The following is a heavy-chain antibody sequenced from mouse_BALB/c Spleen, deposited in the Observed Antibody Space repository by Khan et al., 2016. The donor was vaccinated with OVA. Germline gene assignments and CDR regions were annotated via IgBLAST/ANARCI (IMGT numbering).Heavy chain of an antibody. CDR2: ISTGGST. CDR1: GHTFSIYA. D-gene: IGHD2-12*01. Sequence: EVELVESGGGLVKPGGSLELSCAASGHTFSIYAMSWVHQTPEKRLEWVASISTGGSTSSVDSVKGRFTISRDNARNMLSRRMSRLWSDDTAMYYWSRGDYSGRGYLDVWGAGTMVTVSS. J-gene: IGHJ1*01. CDR3: SRGDYSGRGYLDV. V-gene: IGHV5-6-5*01.